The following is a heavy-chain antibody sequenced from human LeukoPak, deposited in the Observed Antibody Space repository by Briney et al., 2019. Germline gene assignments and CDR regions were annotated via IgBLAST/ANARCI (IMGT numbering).Heavy chain of an antibody. CDR2: ISKSGDHT. CDR1: GLTFNNYA. V-gene: IGHV3-23*01. Sequence: GRSLRLSCAVSGLTFNNYAMSWVRQAPGKGLEWVSAISKSGDHTYYAASAKGRFTIYRDNSKNTQYLQMNSLRAKDTAVYYCATSWGPDTSAFRWGRDGMDVWGQGTTVIVS. D-gene: IGHD3-16*01. J-gene: IGHJ6*02. CDR3: ATSWGPDTSAFRWGRDGMDV.